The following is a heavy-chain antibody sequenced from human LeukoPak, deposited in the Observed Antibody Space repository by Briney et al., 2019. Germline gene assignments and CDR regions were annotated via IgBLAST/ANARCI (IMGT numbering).Heavy chain of an antibody. V-gene: IGHV3-7*03. CDR3: ARRDGSSFHLDAFDI. CDR2: INQYESEK. Sequence: GGSLRLSCAASRFTFSSYWMSWVRQGPGKGLEWVANINQYESEKYYVDSVKGRFTISRDNAKNTLYLQMNSLRAEDTAVYYCARRDGSSFHLDAFDIWGQGTMVTVSS. J-gene: IGHJ3*02. CDR1: RFTFSSYW. D-gene: IGHD6-6*01.